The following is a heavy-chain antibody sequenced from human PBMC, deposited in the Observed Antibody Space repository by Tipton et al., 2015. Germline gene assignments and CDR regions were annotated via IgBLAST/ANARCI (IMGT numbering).Heavy chain of an antibody. Sequence: TLSLTCTVSGASVSSSSFYWGWIRQPPGKGLEWIGSLFHSGSPYYNPSLKSRLNISVDASKSQFSLKLTSVTAADTAVYYCARGGGDDYIWGSSRFDSWGQGILVTVSS. CDR2: LFHSGSP. CDR1: GASVSSSSFY. CDR3: ARGGGDDYIWGSSRFDS. V-gene: IGHV4-39*01. J-gene: IGHJ5*01. D-gene: IGHD3-16*02.